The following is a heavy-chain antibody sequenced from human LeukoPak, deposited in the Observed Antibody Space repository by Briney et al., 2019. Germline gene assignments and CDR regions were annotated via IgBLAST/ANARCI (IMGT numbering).Heavy chain of an antibody. J-gene: IGHJ4*02. D-gene: IGHD5-24*01. CDR3: ARAGRYGYNLEYFDY. CDR2: IYYSGST. Sequence: PSETLSLTCTVSGGSISSYYWSWIRQPPGKGLEWIGYIYYSGSTNYNPSLKSRVTISVDTSKNQFSLKLSSVTAADTAVYYCARAGRYGYNLEYFDYWGQGTLVTVSS. V-gene: IGHV4-59*01. CDR1: GGSISSYY.